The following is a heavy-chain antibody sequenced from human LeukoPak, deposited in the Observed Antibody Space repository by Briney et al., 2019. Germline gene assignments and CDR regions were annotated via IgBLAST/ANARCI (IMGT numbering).Heavy chain of an antibody. CDR2: IIPIFGTA. Sequence: EASVKVSCKASGGTFSSYAISWVRQAPGQGLEWMGGIIPIFGTANYAQKFQGRVTITADESTSTAYMELSSLRSEDTAVYYCARKGGFGTHGYYFDYWGQGTLVTVSS. D-gene: IGHD1-1*01. CDR1: GGTFSSYA. J-gene: IGHJ4*02. CDR3: ARKGGFGTHGYYFDY. V-gene: IGHV1-69*13.